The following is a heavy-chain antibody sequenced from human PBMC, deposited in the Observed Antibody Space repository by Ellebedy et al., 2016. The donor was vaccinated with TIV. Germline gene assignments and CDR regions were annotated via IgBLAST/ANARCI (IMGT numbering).Heavy chain of an antibody. J-gene: IGHJ4*02. V-gene: IGHV3-23*01. CDR3: VRDRYDSDLDY. D-gene: IGHD3-22*01. CDR1: GFTFSSYA. Sequence: PGGSLRLSCAASGFTFSSYAMSWVRQAPGKGLEWVSVISGGDSKTYYADSVKGRVTISKDNSKNTLYLQMNSLRAEDTAVYYCVRDRYDSDLDYWGQGTLVTVSS. CDR2: ISGGDSKT.